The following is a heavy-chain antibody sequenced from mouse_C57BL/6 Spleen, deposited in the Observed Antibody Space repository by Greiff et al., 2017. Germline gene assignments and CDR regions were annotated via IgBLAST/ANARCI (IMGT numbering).Heavy chain of an antibody. Sequence: EVKVVESGGGLVQPKGSLKLSCAASGFTFNTYAMHWVRQAPGKGWEWGVRIRRKSSNYATYYADSVKDRFTISRDDSQSILYLQMNNLKTEDTAMYYCVRVDWEDYYAMDYWGQGTSVTVSS. CDR3: VRVDWEDYYAMDY. J-gene: IGHJ4*01. CDR1: GFTFNTYA. V-gene: IGHV10-3*01. CDR2: IRRKSSNYAT. D-gene: IGHD4-1*01.